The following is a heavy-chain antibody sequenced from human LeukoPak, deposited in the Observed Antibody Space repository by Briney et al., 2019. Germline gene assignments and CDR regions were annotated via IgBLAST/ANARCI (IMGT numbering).Heavy chain of an antibody. CDR3: ARLYSSTEVIDS. CDR1: GYTFTSYY. CDR2: INPNSGGT. D-gene: IGHD6-13*01. V-gene: IGHV1-2*02. Sequence: ASVKVSCKTSGYTFTSYYMHWVRQAPGQGLEWMGWINPNSGGTNYAPKFQGRVTMTRDTSISTDYMELSSLRSDDTAVYYCARLYSSTEVIDSWGQGTLVTVSS. J-gene: IGHJ4*02.